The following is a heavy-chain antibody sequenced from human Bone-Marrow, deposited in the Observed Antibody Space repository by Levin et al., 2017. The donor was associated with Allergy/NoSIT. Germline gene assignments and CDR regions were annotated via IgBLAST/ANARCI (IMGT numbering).Heavy chain of an antibody. Sequence: PGGSLRLSCEASGFTFNNAWMSWVRQAPGKGLEWVGRIRSKTDGGTTDYAAPVKGDFSISRDDSKNTLFLQMNSLKTEDTAVYYCTTDRALGAFDIWGQGIVVTVSS. CDR1: GFTFNNAW. D-gene: IGHD3-16*01. J-gene: IGHJ3*02. CDR2: IRSKTDGGTT. CDR3: TTDRALGAFDI. V-gene: IGHV3-15*01.